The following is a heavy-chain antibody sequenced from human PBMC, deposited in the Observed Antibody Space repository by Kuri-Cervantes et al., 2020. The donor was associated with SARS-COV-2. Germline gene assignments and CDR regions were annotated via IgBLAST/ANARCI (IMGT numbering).Heavy chain of an antibody. Sequence: SVKVSCKASGGTFSSYAISWLRQAPGQGLEWMGGIIPILGTANYAQKFQGRVTLTADESTSTAYMELSRLRSDDTAVYYCARDDWYRFERSYYMDVWGKGTTVTVSS. CDR1: GGTFSSYA. CDR3: ARDDWYRFERSYYMDV. D-gene: IGHD3-9*01. J-gene: IGHJ6*03. V-gene: IGHV1-69*13. CDR2: IIPILGTA.